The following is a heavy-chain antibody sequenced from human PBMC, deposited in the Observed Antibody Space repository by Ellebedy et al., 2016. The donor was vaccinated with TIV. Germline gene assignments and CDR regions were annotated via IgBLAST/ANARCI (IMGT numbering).Heavy chain of an antibody. CDR1: GFIFRTYN. CDR2: IYSGGST. V-gene: IGHV3-66*04. D-gene: IGHD2-15*01. Sequence: GESLKISCAASGFIFRTYNMSWVRQAPGKGLEWVSVIYSGGSTYYADSVKGRFTMSRDNSKNTLYLQMNSLRAEDTAVYYCARHCSGGSCSHHAFDIWGQGTMVTVSS. CDR3: ARHCSGGSCSHHAFDI. J-gene: IGHJ3*02.